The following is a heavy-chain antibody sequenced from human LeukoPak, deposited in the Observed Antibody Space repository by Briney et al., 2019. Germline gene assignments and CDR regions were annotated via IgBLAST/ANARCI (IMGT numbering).Heavy chain of an antibody. Sequence: ASVKVSCKASGYTFTSYYMHWARQAPGQGLEWMGIINPSGGSTSYAQKFQGRVTMTRDTSTSTVYMELSSLRSEDTAVYYCASSYCGGGCYRRWFDPWGQGTLVTVSS. CDR1: GYTFTSYY. J-gene: IGHJ5*02. V-gene: IGHV1-46*01. CDR3: ASSYCGGGCYRRWFDP. D-gene: IGHD2-21*02. CDR2: INPSGGST.